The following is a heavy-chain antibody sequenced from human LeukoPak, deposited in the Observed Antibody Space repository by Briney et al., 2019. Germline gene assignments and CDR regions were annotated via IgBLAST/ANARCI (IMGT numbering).Heavy chain of an antibody. V-gene: IGHV4-30-2*01. CDR1: GGSISSGGYS. CDR2: IYQSGST. J-gene: IGHJ4*02. D-gene: IGHD6-19*01. CDR3: ARADGQWLGKIDY. Sequence: SQTLSLTCSVSGGSISSGGYSWSWIRQPPGKGLEWIGYIYQSGSTYYNPSLKSRVTISVDRSKNQFSLKLSSVTAADTAVYYCARADGQWLGKIDYWGQGTLVTVSS.